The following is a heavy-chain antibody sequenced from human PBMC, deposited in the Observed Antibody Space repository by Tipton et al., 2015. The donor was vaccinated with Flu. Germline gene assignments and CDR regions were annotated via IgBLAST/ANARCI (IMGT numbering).Heavy chain of an antibody. J-gene: IGHJ6*02. Sequence: QVQLVQSGAEVKKPGSSVKVSCKASGGTFSSYAISWVRQAPGQGLEWMGGIIPIFGTANHAQKFQGRVTITADEATSTAYMELSRLRSEDTGVYYCGKSPSAAGIGGWVYSYYGMDVWGQGTTVTVPS. D-gene: IGHD6-25*01. V-gene: IGHV1-69*12. CDR1: GGTFSSYA. CDR3: GKSPSAAGIGGWVYSYYGMDV. CDR2: IIPIFGTA.